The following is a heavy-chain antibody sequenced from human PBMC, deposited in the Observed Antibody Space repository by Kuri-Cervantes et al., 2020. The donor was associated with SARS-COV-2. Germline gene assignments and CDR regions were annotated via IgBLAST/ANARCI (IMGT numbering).Heavy chain of an antibody. CDR3: ARPAYGQIIHAFNI. CDR2: IWYDGSNK. Sequence: GESLKISCAASGFTFSSYGMHWVRQAPGKGLEWVAVIWYDGSNKYYADSVKGRFTISRDNSKNTLYLQMNSLRAEDTAVYYCARPAYGQIIHAFNIWGQGTTVTVSS. CDR1: GFTFSSYG. V-gene: IGHV3-33*01. D-gene: IGHD4-17*01. J-gene: IGHJ3*02.